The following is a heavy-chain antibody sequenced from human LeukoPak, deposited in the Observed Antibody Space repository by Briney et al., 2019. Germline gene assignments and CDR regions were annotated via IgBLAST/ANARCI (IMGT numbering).Heavy chain of an antibody. CDR3: ARDQRYCSSTSCYLVGY. CDR1: GYTFTSYA. Sequence: ASVKVSCKASGYTFTSYAMHWVRQAPGQGLEWMGWINAGNGNTKYSQKFQGRVTITRDTSASTAYMELSSLRSEDTAVYYCARDQRYCSSTSCYLVGYWGQGTLVTVSS. V-gene: IGHV1-3*01. J-gene: IGHJ4*02. D-gene: IGHD2-2*01. CDR2: INAGNGNT.